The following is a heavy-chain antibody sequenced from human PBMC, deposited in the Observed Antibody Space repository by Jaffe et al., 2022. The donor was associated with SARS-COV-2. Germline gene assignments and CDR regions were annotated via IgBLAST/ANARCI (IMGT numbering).Heavy chain of an antibody. CDR2: INHSGST. J-gene: IGHJ5*02. D-gene: IGHD3-22*01. V-gene: IGHV4-34*01. CDR3: ARGPTITMIGRSKSGWFDP. Sequence: QVQLQQWGAGLLKPSETLSLTCAVYGGSFSGYYWSWIRQPPGKGLEWIGEINHSGSTNYNPSLKSRVTISVDTSKNQFSLKLSSVTAADTAVYYCARGPTITMIGRSKSGWFDPWGQGTLVTVSS. CDR1: GGSFSGYY.